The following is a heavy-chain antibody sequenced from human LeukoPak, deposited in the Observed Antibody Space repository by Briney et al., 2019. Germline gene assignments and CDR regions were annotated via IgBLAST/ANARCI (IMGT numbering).Heavy chain of an antibody. CDR1: GYTLTSYD. CDR3: ARVNRVPAAILYYYYGMDV. D-gene: IGHD2-2*02. Sequence: GASVKVSCEASGYTLTSYDINWVRQATGQGLEWMGWMNPNSGNTGYAQKFQGRVTMTRNTSISTAYMELSSLRSEDTAVYYCARVNRVPAAILYYYYGMDVWGQGTTVTVSS. CDR2: MNPNSGNT. J-gene: IGHJ6*02. V-gene: IGHV1-8*01.